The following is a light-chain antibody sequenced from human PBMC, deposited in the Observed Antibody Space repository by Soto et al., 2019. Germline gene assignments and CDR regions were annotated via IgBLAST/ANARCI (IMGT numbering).Light chain of an antibody. Sequence: ERVMTQSPATLSVSAGERATLSCRASQSVSNNLAWYQQKPGQAPRLLIYGASSRATGIPDRFSGSGSGTDFTLTISRLEPEDFAVYYCQQYGYTPRTFGQGTKVDIK. V-gene: IGKV3-20*01. CDR1: QSVSNN. J-gene: IGKJ1*01. CDR3: QQYGYTPRT. CDR2: GAS.